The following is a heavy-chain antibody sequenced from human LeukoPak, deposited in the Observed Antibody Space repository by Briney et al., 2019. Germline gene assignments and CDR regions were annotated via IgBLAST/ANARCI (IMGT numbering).Heavy chain of an antibody. CDR1: GFTFSSYE. J-gene: IGHJ3*02. V-gene: IGHV3-48*03. Sequence: GGSLRLSCAASGFTFSSYEMNWVRQAPGKGLEWVSYISSSGSTIYYADSVKGRFTISRDNAKNSLYLQMNSLRAGDTAVYYCALYCRGGSCYSMGGAFDIWGQGTLVTVSS. CDR2: ISSSGSTI. D-gene: IGHD2-15*01. CDR3: ALYCRGGSCYSMGGAFDI.